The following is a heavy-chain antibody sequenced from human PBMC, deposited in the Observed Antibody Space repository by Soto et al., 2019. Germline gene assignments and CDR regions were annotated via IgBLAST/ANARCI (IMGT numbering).Heavy chain of an antibody. CDR3: AGGFLRPSDY. V-gene: IGHV3-11*06. D-gene: IGHD3-16*01. J-gene: IGHJ4*02. Sequence: GGSLRLSCAASGFTFSDYYMNWIRQAPGKGLEWVSYISSSSSYTNYADSVKGRFTISRDNTKNSLYLQMNSLRAEDTAVYYCAGGFLRPSDYWGQGTLVTVSS. CDR1: GFTFSDYY. CDR2: ISSSSSYT.